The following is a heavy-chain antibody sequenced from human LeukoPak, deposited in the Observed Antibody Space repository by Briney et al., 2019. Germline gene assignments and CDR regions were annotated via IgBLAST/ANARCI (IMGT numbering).Heavy chain of an antibody. D-gene: IGHD3-10*01. Sequence: AASVKVSCKASGYTFTSYDINWVRQATGQGLERMGWMNPNSGNTGYAQKFQGRVTMTRNTSISTAYMELSSLRSEDTAVYYCASGFIWFGELFKDYWGQGTLVTVSS. J-gene: IGHJ4*02. V-gene: IGHV1-8*01. CDR1: GYTFTSYD. CDR2: MNPNSGNT. CDR3: ASGFIWFGELFKDY.